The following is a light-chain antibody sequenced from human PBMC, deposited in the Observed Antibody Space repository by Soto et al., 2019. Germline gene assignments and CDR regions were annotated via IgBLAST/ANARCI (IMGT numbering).Light chain of an antibody. CDR2: QVT. V-gene: IGLV2-14*01. CDR1: DNDVGGYDF. CDR3: CSHSTSIAGV. Sequence: QSVLTQSASVSGSPGQSITISCTGTDNDVGGYDFVSWYQQHPGRAPKLLIHQVTIRLSVISSRFSGSKSGNTASLTITGLQPEDEAMDFCCSHSTSIAGVFVVGTQLTVL. J-gene: IGLJ3*02.